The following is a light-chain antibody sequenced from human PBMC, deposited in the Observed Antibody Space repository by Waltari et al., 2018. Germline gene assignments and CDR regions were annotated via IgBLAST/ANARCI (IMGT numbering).Light chain of an antibody. V-gene: IGKV2-30*01. CDR2: KVS. CDR3: MQAMLWPPT. J-gene: IGKJ2*01. CDR1: QRLVYSDGNTY. Sequence: DVVLTQSPLSLPVTLGQQASTPCSSSQRLVYSDGNTYLNWFHQRPGQSPRRLIYKVSDRDSGVPDRFSGSGSGTDFTLKITRVEAEDVGVFYCMQAMLWPPTFGQGTNLEIK.